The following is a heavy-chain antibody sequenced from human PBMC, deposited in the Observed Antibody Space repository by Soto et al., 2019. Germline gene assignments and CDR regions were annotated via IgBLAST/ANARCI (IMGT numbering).Heavy chain of an antibody. CDR2: ISSSGSTM. CDR3: AKDTYYYDSSGFDP. J-gene: IGHJ5*02. D-gene: IGHD3-22*01. Sequence: GGSLRLSCVASGFTFSSSEMNWVRLAPGKGLEWVSCISSSGSTMYYADSVKGRFTISRDNAKNTLYLQMNSLRAEDTAVYYCAKDTYYYDSSGFDPWGQGTLVTVSS. CDR1: GFTFSSSE. V-gene: IGHV3-48*03.